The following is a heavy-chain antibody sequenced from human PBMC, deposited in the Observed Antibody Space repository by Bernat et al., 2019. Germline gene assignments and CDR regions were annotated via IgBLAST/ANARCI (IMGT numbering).Heavy chain of an antibody. CDR1: GGSVSSGSYY. D-gene: IGHD1-26*01. V-gene: IGHV4-61*01. Sequence: QVQLQESGPGLVKPSETLSLTCTVSGGSVSSGSYYWSWIRQPPGKGLEWIGYIYYSGSTNYNPSLKSRVTISVDTSKNQFSLMLNSVTAADTAVYYCARASLGGKVFDIWGQGTTVTVSS. CDR3: ARASLGGKVFDI. CDR2: IYYSGST. J-gene: IGHJ3*02.